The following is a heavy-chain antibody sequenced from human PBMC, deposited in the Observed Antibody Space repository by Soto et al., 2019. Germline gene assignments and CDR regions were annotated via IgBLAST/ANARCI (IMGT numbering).Heavy chain of an antibody. CDR1: GYSIRIGDS. Sequence: SLTCVVSGYSIRIGDSWNWVRQSPEMGLQWIGTIFHNGNSSYNPSLKSRLTISVDTSKNQFSLKLSSVTAADTAVYYCARGYYSSGWITWGQGTLVTVSS. V-gene: IGHV4-38-2*01. J-gene: IGHJ5*02. D-gene: IGHD6-19*01. CDR3: ARGYYSSGWIT. CDR2: IFHNGNS.